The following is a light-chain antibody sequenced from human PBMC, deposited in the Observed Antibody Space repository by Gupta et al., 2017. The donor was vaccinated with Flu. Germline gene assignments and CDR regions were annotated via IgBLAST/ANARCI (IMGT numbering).Light chain of an antibody. CDR2: GAS. CDR3: QQYNNWPFT. V-gene: IGKV3-15*01. Sequence: PATLSVSPGERATLSCRASQSVSSNLAWYQQKPGQAPRLLIYGASTRATGIPARFSGSGSGTEFTLTISSLQSEDFAVYYCQQYNNWPFTFGHGTNVDIK. J-gene: IGKJ3*01. CDR1: QSVSSN.